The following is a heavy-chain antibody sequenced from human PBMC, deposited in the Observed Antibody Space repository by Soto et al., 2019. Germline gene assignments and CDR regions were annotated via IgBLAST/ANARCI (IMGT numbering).Heavy chain of an antibody. CDR2: IKSKTDGGTT. Sequence: PGRSLRLSCADSGFSFSKAWMNWVRQAPGKGLEWVGRIKSKTDGGTTDYAAPVKGRFIISRDDSKNTLYLQMNSLKTEDTAVYYCTTKSGVLLWFGEPDGMDVWGQGTTVTVSS. CDR3: TTKSGVLLWFGEPDGMDV. V-gene: IGHV3-15*07. D-gene: IGHD3-10*01. J-gene: IGHJ6*02. CDR1: GFSFSKAW.